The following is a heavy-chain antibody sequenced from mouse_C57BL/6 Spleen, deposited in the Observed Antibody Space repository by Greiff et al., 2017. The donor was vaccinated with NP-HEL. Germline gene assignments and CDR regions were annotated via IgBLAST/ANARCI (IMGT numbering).Heavy chain of an antibody. J-gene: IGHJ4*01. V-gene: IGHV5-9*01. CDR1: GFTFSSYT. D-gene: IGHD2-5*01. CDR3: ARPYSNYVGAMDY. CDR2: ISGGGGNT. Sequence: EVKLMESGGGLVKPGGSLKLSCAASGFTFSSYTMSWVRQTPEKRLEWVATISGGGGNTYYPDSVKGRFTISRDNAKNTLYLQMSSLRSEDTALYYVARPYSNYVGAMDYWGQGTSVTVSS.